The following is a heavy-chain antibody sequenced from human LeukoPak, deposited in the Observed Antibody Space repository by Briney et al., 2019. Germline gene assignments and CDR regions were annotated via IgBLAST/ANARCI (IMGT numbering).Heavy chain of an antibody. CDR1: GFTFSSYG. J-gene: IGHJ6*02. CDR3: AKDPITMVRGVIIHYYYYYGMDV. D-gene: IGHD3-10*01. Sequence: GGSLRLSCAASGFTFSSYGMHWVRQAPGKGLEWVAVISYDGSNKYYADSVKGRFTISRDNSKNTLYLQMNSLRAEDTAVYYCAKDPITMVRGVIIHYYYYYGMDVWGQGTTVTVSS. V-gene: IGHV3-30*18. CDR2: ISYDGSNK.